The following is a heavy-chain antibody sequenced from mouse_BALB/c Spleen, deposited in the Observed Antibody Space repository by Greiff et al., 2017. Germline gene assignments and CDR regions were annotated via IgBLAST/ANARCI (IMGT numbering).Heavy chain of an antibody. CDR1: GYTFTSYW. V-gene: IGHV1-7*01. CDR3: ARWVRGAMDY. CDR2: INPSTGYT. J-gene: IGHJ4*01. Sequence: QVQLQQSGAELAKPGASVKMSCKASGYTFTSYWMHWVKQRPGQGLEWIGYINPSTGYTEYNQKFKDKATLTADKSSSTAYMQLSSLTSEDSAVYYCARWVRGAMDYWGQGTSVTVSS. D-gene: IGHD2-14*01.